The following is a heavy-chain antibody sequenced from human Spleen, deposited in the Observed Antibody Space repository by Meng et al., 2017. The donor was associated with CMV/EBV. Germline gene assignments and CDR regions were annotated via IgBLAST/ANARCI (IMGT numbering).Heavy chain of an antibody. Sequence: ASVKVSCKASGYTFTAYFLHWVRQAPGQRLEWMAWINPDSGGTLSAQKFQGRVTVTRDTSSGTVYMELSGLRSDDTAVYYCAKAALLGATTYFDFWGQGTLVTVSS. CDR3: AKAALLGATTYFDF. V-gene: IGHV1-2*02. J-gene: IGHJ4*02. D-gene: IGHD1-26*01. CDR1: GYTFTAYF. CDR2: INPDSGGT.